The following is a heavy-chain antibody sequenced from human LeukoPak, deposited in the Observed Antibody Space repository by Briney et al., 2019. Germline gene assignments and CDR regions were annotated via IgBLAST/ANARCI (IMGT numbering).Heavy chain of an antibody. V-gene: IGHV3-48*03. CDR3: ARNNYGDS. CDR2: ISSGGRTI. J-gene: IGHJ4*02. CDR1: GFTFSSFV. Sequence: GGSLRLSRAASGFTFSSFVMNWVRQAPGKGLEWISYISSGGRTIYYADSVKGRFTISRDNAKNLLYLQMNSLRAEDTAVYYCARNNYGDSWGQGTRVTVSS.